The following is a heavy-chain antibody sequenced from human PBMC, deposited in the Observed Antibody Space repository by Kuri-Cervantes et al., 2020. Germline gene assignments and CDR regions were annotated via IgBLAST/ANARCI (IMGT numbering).Heavy chain of an antibody. D-gene: IGHD6-13*01. Sequence: GGSLRPSCAASGFTFSSYSMNWVRQAPGKGLEWVSSISSSSSYIYDADSVKGRFTISRDNSKNTLYLQMNSLRAEDTAVYYCARDLGVWSSSQTQPDYWGQGTLVTVSS. V-gene: IGHV3-21*01. CDR3: ARDLGVWSSSQTQPDY. CDR2: ISSSSSYI. CDR1: GFTFSSYS. J-gene: IGHJ4*02.